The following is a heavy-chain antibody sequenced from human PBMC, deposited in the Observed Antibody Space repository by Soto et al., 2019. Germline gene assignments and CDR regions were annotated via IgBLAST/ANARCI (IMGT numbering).Heavy chain of an antibody. V-gene: IGHV3-21*01. CDR3: ARVLATVPTGLGYGMDV. Sequence: GGSLRLSCAASGFTFSSYSMNWVRQAPGKGLEWVSSISSSSSYIYYADSVKGRFTISRDNAKNSLYLQMNSLRAEDTAVYYCARVLATVPTGLGYGMDVWGQGTTVTVSS. J-gene: IGHJ6*02. CDR2: ISSSSSYI. CDR1: GFTFSSYS. D-gene: IGHD4-4*01.